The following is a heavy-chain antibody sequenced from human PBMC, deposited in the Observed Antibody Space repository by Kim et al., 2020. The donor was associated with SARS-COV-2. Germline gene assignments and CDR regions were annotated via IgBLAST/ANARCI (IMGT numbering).Heavy chain of an antibody. D-gene: IGHD2-8*02. CDR3: ARGSAGVVPSTVLGLGPDYHYYAMDV. CDR2: INHSGST. CDR1: GGSFSDYT. Sequence: SETLSLTCAVYGGSFSDYTWTWIRQPPGKGLEWIGEINHSGSTNLSPSLKSRITLSVDTSKSQFSLRLKSMTATDASVYYCARGSAGVVPSTVLGLGPDYHYYAMDVWGRRKPVAVSS. J-gene: IGHJ6*02. V-gene: IGHV4-34*01.